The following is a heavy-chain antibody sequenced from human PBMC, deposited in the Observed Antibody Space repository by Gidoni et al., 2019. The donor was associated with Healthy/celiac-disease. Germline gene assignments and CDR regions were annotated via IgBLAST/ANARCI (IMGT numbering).Heavy chain of an antibody. V-gene: IGHV3-9*01. CDR2: ISWNSGSI. D-gene: IGHD3-22*01. CDR3: AKVVGGSDSSGYRSPTNNWYFDL. Sequence: EVQLVESGGGLVQPGRSLRLSCAASGLTFDDYAMHWVRQAPGKGLEWVLGISWNSGSIGYADSVKGRFTISRDNAKNSLYLQMNSLRAEDTALYYCAKVVGGSDSSGYRSPTNNWYFDLWGRGTLVTVSS. J-gene: IGHJ2*01. CDR1: GLTFDDYA.